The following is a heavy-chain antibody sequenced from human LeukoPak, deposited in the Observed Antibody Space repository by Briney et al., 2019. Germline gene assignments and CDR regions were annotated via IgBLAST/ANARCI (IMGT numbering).Heavy chain of an antibody. CDR1: GWTSSGYS. J-gene: IGHJ6*03. CDR3: ARLSVIVGAALEYYYYYMDV. Sequence: SETLSLTCAVYGWTSSGYSWSWVRQPPGKRLEWVGESNDSGGTNYNPSLKSRVTISADKSKNQVSLRLTSVTAADTAVYYCARLSVIVGAALEYYYYYMDVWGQGTTVTVSS. D-gene: IGHD1-26*01. V-gene: IGHV4-34*01. CDR2: SNDSGGT.